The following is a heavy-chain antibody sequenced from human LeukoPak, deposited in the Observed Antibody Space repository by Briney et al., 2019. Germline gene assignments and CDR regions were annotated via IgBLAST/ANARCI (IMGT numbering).Heavy chain of an antibody. CDR2: INPNSGGA. J-gene: IGHJ4*02. D-gene: IGHD3-10*01. Sequence: EASVKVSCKASGYTFIGYYMHWVRQAPGQGLEWMGWINPNSGGANYAQKFQGRVTMTRDTSSSTAYMELSRLRSDDTAVYYCARDIRGRGILKAYWGQGTLVTVSS. CDR3: ARDIRGRGILKAY. V-gene: IGHV1-2*02. CDR1: GYTFIGYY.